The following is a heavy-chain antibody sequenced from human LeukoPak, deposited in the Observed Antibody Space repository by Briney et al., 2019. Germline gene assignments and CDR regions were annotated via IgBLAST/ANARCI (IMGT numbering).Heavy chain of an antibody. J-gene: IGHJ4*02. Sequence: PGGSLRLSCAASGFTFSSYAMSWVRQAPGKGLEWVSAISGSGGSTYYADSVKGRFTISRDNSKNTLYLQMNSLRAEDTAVYYCAKGFVAAAGSPGYYFDYWGQGTLVTVSS. CDR2: ISGSGGST. V-gene: IGHV3-23*01. CDR3: AKGFVAAAGSPGYYFDY. D-gene: IGHD6-13*01. CDR1: GFTFSSYA.